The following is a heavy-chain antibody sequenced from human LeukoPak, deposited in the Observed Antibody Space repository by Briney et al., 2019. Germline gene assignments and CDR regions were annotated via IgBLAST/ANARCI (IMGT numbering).Heavy chain of an antibody. D-gene: IGHD2-15*01. Sequence: GGSLRLSCAASGFTFSSYIMNWVRQAPGKGLEWVSYISSRSSSIYYADSVKGRFTISRDNAKNSLYLQMNSLRDEDTAVYYCARGGCSGGSCLFDYWGQGTLVTVSS. CDR3: ARGGCSGGSCLFDY. CDR2: ISSRSSSI. V-gene: IGHV3-48*02. CDR1: GFTFSSYI. J-gene: IGHJ4*02.